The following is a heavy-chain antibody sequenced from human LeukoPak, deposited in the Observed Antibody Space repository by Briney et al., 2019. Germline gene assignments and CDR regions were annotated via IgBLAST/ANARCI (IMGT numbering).Heavy chain of an antibody. V-gene: IGHV4-39*07. CDR2: IYYSGST. CDR1: GGSISSSSYY. Sequence: PSETLSLTCTVSGGSISSSSYYWGWIRQPPGKGLEWIGSIYYSGSTYYNPSLKSRVTISVDTSKNQFSLKLSSVTAADTAVYYCARDRPVAARQKEYYFDYWGQGALVTVSS. D-gene: IGHD6-6*01. CDR3: ARDRPVAARQKEYYFDY. J-gene: IGHJ4*02.